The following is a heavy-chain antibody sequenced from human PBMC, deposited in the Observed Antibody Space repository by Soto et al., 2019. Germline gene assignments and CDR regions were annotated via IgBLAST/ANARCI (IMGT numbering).Heavy chain of an antibody. CDR2: IYHSGST. V-gene: IGHV4-30-2*01. Sequence: SETLSLTCAVSGGSISSGGYSWSWIRQPPGKGLEWIGYIYHSGSTYYNPSLKSRVTISVDRSKNQFSLKLSSVTAADTAVYYCARVSYDILTGLGWFDPWGQGTLLTVSS. D-gene: IGHD3-9*01. CDR1: GGSISSGGYS. J-gene: IGHJ5*02. CDR3: ARVSYDILTGLGWFDP.